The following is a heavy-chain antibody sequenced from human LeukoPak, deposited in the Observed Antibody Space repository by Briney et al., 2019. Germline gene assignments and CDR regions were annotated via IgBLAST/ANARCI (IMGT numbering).Heavy chain of an antibody. Sequence: SGPTLGDPPPTLTLTFTFSGFSLSTSGVGVGWIRQPPVKALEWLGLIYWDDDKRYTPSLKSRLTITNDTFKNQVVLKMTDMDPVDEATYYCAHRPLLTVWYFDYWGQGAVTTVSS. D-gene: IGHD2-21*01. V-gene: IGHV2-5*02. CDR3: AHRPLLTVWYFDY. J-gene: IGHJ4*02. CDR1: GFSLSTSGVG. CDR2: IYWDDDK.